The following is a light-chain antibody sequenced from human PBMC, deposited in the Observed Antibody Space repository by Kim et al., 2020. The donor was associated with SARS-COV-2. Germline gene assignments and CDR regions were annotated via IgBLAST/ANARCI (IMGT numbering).Light chain of an antibody. CDR3: NSRDSSGNHYV. CDR2: GKN. V-gene: IGLV3-19*01. Sequence: SSELTQDPAVSVALGQTVRITCQGDSLRSYYASWYQQKQGQAPVLVIYGKNNRPSGIPERFSGSSSGNTASLTITGAQAEDEADYYCNSRDSSGNHYVFG. CDR1: SLRSYY. J-gene: IGLJ1*01.